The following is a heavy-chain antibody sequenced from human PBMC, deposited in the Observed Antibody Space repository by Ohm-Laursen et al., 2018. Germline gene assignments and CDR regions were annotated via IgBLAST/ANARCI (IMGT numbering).Heavy chain of an antibody. CDR2: ISWKSDNM. J-gene: IGHJ4*02. CDR3: ARDGDFDY. D-gene: IGHD3-10*01. V-gene: IGHV3-9*01. Sequence: SLRLSCAASGFTFDDYAMHWVRQSPGKGLEWVSGISWKSDNMGYADSVKGRFTISRDNAKNSLYLQMNSLRAEDTAVYYCARDGDFDYWGQGTLVTVSS. CDR1: GFTFDDYA.